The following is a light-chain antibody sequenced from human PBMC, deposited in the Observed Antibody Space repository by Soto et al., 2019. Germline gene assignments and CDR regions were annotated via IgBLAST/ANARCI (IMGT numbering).Light chain of an antibody. J-gene: IGLJ2*01. CDR1: SSDVGGYNY. CDR3: SSYTRSSTLYVV. CDR2: DVS. Sequence: QSALTQPASVSGSPGQSITISCTGTSSDVGGYNYVSWYQQHPGKAPKLMIYDVSNRPSGVSNRFSGSKSGNTASLTISGLPAEDEADYYCSSYTRSSTLYVVFAGGTKVTVL. V-gene: IGLV2-14*01.